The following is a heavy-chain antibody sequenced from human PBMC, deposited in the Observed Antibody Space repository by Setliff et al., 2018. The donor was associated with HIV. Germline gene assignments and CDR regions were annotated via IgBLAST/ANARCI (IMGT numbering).Heavy chain of an antibody. V-gene: IGHV4-4*07. CDR1: GSGTYY. CDR2: VSSRGDT. Sequence: SETLSLTCTVSGSGTYYWSWIRQPAGKGLEWIGRVSSRGDTNYNPSLKSRVTMSVDTSKNQSSLKLTSVTASDTAVYYCARAAAGNTGPFDLWGQGSPVTVSS. CDR3: ARAAAGNTGPFDL. J-gene: IGHJ4*02. D-gene: IGHD4-17*01.